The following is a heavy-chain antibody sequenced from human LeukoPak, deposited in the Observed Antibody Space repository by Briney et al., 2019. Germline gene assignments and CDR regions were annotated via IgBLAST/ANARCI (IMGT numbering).Heavy chain of an antibody. CDR3: ARDSAYSTFDY. V-gene: IGHV3-23*01. J-gene: IGHJ4*02. D-gene: IGHD4-11*01. CDR2: INSGGGST. Sequence: PGGSLRLSCAASGFTFSSSAMSWVRQASGKGLEWVSAINSGGGSTYYTDSVKGRFTISRDNSKNTLYLQMNSLRAEDTALYYCARDSAYSTFDYWGQGTLVTVSS. CDR1: GFTFSSSA.